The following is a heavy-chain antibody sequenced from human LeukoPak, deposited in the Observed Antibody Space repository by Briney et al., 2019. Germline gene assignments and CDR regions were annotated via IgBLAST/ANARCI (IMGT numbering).Heavy chain of an antibody. D-gene: IGHD1-1*01. J-gene: IGHJ6*03. CDR3: ARVGTYLYYMDV. V-gene: IGHV3-48*04. CDR1: GFTFSIYS. Sequence: GGSLRLSCAASGFTFSIYSMIWVRQAPGKGLEWVSYISHSSSTIHYADSVKGRFTISRDNAKNSLYLQMNSLRAEDTAVYYCARVGTYLYYMDVWGKGTAVTVSS. CDR2: ISHSSSTI.